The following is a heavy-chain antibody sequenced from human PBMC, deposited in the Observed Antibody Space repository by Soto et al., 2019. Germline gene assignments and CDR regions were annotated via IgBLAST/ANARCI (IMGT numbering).Heavy chain of an antibody. D-gene: IGHD1-26*01. V-gene: IGHV3-20*01. CDR1: GFTFDAYA. J-gene: IGHJ5*02. Sequence: QLVESGGSVVRPGGSLRLSCGASGFTFDAYAMNWVRQAPGKGLEWVSCINWNSAITAYADSVKGRFTISRDSAKSSLYLPMNSLRAEDTGFYPCAKAGLSFLGPSDFDAWGQGTLVTVSS. CDR2: INWNSAIT. CDR3: AKAGLSFLGPSDFDA.